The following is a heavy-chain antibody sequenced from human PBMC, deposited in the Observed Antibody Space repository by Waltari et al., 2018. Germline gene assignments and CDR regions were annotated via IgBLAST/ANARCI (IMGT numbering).Heavy chain of an antibody. CDR1: GGTFSSYA. V-gene: IGHV1-69*01. CDR3: ARGAADDYDFWSGYCLDY. J-gene: IGHJ4*02. D-gene: IGHD3-3*01. CDR2: IIPIFGTA. Sequence: QVQLVQSGAEVKKPGSSVKVSCKASGGTFSSYAISWVRQAPGQGLEWMGGIIPIFGTANYAQKFQGRVTITADESTSTAYMELSSLRSEDTAVYYCARGAADDYDFWSGYCLDYWGQGTLVTVSS.